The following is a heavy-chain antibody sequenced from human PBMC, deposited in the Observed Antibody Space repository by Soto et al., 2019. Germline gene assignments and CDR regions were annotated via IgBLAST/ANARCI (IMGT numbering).Heavy chain of an antibody. V-gene: IGHV3-30*18. CDR1: GFTFSYYA. CDR3: AKGLGELSPESYDY. Sequence: QVQVVESGGGVVQPGRSLRLSCAASGFTFSYYAMHWVRQAPGKGLEWVAVISYDGSDKYYADSVKGRFTISRDNSRNTLNLQMNSLRADDTAVYYCAKGLGELSPESYDYWGQGTLITVSS. D-gene: IGHD3-16*02. CDR2: ISYDGSDK. J-gene: IGHJ4*02.